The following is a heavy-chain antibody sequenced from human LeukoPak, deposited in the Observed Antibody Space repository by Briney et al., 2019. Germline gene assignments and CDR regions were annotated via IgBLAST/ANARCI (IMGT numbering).Heavy chain of an antibody. Sequence: GASVKVSCKAAGYTFTGYYMHWVRQAPGQGLEWMGWIIPNSGGTNYAQKFQGRVTMTRDTSISTAYMELSRLRSDDTAVYYCARDSDPIFCSSTSCYVIDYWGQGTLVTVSS. J-gene: IGHJ4*02. D-gene: IGHD2-2*01. CDR3: ARDSDPIFCSSTSCYVIDY. V-gene: IGHV1-2*02. CDR1: GYTFTGYY. CDR2: IIPNSGGT.